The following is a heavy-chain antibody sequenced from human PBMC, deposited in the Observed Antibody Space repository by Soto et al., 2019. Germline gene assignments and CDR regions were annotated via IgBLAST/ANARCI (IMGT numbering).Heavy chain of an antibody. Sequence: QLQLQESGPGLVKPSETLSLTCTVSGGSISSSSYYWGWIRQPPGKGLEWIGSIYYSGSTYYNPSLKSRVPISLDTSKNHFSLKLSSVTAAATAVYYCARHVQSVMELLWFGIQLGWFDPWGQGTLVTVSS. V-gene: IGHV4-39*01. CDR1: GGSISSSSYY. J-gene: IGHJ5*02. CDR2: IYYSGST. CDR3: ARHVQSVMELLWFGIQLGWFDP. D-gene: IGHD3-10*01.